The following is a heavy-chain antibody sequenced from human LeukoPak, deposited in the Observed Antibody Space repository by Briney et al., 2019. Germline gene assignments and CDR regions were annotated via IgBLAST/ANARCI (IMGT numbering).Heavy chain of an antibody. D-gene: IGHD3-22*01. CDR1: GFTFDDYI. Sequence: GGSLRLSCAASGFTFDDYIMHWVRQAPGKGLERVSLISWDGDTTYYVDSVKGRFTISRDNSKNTLYLQMNSLRAEDTAVYYCAKDTDPITMIVVVIDYWGQGTLVTVSS. CDR2: ISWDGDTT. J-gene: IGHJ4*02. V-gene: IGHV3-43*01. CDR3: AKDTDPITMIVVVIDY.